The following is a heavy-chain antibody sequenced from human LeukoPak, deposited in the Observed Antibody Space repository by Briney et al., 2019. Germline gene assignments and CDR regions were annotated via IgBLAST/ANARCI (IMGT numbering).Heavy chain of an antibody. J-gene: IGHJ5*02. CDR2: IIPIFGTA. Sequence: SVTVSCTASGGTFSNYAINWVRQAPGQGLEWMGGIIPIFGTANYAQKFQGRVTITADESTSTAYMELSSLRSEDTAVYYCARVVGPYDYVWGSYRYYWFDPWGQGTLVTVSS. CDR3: ARVVGPYDYVWGSYRYYWFDP. CDR1: GGTFSNYA. D-gene: IGHD3-16*02. V-gene: IGHV1-69*13.